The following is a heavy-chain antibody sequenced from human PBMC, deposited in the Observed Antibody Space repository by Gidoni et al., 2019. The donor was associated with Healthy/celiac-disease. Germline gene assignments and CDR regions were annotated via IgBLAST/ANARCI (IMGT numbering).Heavy chain of an antibody. V-gene: IGHV5-51*01. CDR1: GYSFTSYW. J-gene: IGHJ4*02. CDR3: ARQTYYYDSSGYYGSTAVDY. CDR2: IYPGDSDT. Sequence: EVQLVQSGAEVKKPGESLKISCKGSGYSFTSYWIGWVRQMPGKGLEWMGIIYPGDSDTRYIPAFQGQVTISADKSISTAYLQWSSLKASDTAMYYCARQTYYYDSSGYYGSTAVDYLGQGTLVTVSS. D-gene: IGHD3-22*01.